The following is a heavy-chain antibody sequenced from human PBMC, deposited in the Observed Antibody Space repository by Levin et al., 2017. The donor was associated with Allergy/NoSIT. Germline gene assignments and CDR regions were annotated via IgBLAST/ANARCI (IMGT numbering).Heavy chain of an antibody. CDR2: INPNSGGT. V-gene: IGHV1-2*06. CDR1: GYTFTGYY. J-gene: IGHJ5*02. Sequence: GESLKISCKASGYTFTGYYMHWVRQAPGQGLEWMGRINPNSGGTNYAQKFQGRVTMTRDTSISTAYMELSRLRSDDTAVYYCARGDCSSTSCYLHTWFDPWGQGTLVTVSS. D-gene: IGHD2-2*01. CDR3: ARGDCSSTSCYLHTWFDP.